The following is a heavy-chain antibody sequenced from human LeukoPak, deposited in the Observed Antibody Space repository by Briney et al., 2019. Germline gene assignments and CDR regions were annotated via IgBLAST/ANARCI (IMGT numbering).Heavy chain of an antibody. V-gene: IGHV4-59*08. J-gene: IGHJ3*02. Sequence: ASETLSLTCTVSGGSISSYYWSWIRQPPGKGLEWIGYIYYSGSTNYSPSLKSRVTISVDTSKNQFSLKLSSVTAADTAVYYCARSRPLTDAFDIWGQGTMVTVSS. CDR2: IYYSGST. CDR1: GGSISSYY. D-gene: IGHD6-13*01. CDR3: ARSRPLTDAFDI.